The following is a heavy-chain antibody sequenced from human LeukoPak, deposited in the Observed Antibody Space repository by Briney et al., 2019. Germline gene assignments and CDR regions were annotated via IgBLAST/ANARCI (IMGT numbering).Heavy chain of an antibody. V-gene: IGHV4-59*01. Sequence: PSETLSLTCTVSGGSIGFYYWNWIRQPPGKGLEWIGCVYYNGSSNYNLSLKSRVTISVDTSKIQFSLKLSSVTAADTAVYYCARSIKRGLFDYWGQGSLVTVSS. CDR1: GGSIGFYY. J-gene: IGHJ4*02. CDR3: ARSIKRGLFDY. D-gene: IGHD3-10*01. CDR2: VYYNGSS.